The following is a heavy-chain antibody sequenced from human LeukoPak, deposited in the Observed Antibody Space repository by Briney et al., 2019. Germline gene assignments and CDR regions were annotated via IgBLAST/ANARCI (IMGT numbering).Heavy chain of an antibody. CDR2: ISSSSSYI. D-gene: IGHD2-2*01. CDR1: GFTFSSYS. CDR3: ARDKIQEYQLLSPFDY. Sequence: GGSLRLSCEASGFTFSSYSMNWVRQAPGKGLEWVSSISSSSSYIYYADSVKGRFTISRDNAKNSLYLQMNSLRAEDTAVYYCARDKIQEYQLLSPFDYWGQGTLVTVSS. J-gene: IGHJ4*02. V-gene: IGHV3-21*01.